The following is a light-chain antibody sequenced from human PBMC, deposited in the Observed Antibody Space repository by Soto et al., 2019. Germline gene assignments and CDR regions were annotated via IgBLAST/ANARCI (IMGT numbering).Light chain of an antibody. Sequence: DIQMTQSPSTLSASVGARLNITCRASQSIINWLAWYQQKPGKAPKLLIYDASSLDSGVPSRFSGSGSGTEFTLTISSLQPDDFATYYCQQYKSYPYTFGQGTKLQIK. CDR1: QSIINW. CDR3: QQYKSYPYT. J-gene: IGKJ2*01. V-gene: IGKV1-5*01. CDR2: DAS.